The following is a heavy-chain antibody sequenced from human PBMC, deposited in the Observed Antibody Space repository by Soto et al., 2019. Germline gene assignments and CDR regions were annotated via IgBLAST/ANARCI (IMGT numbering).Heavy chain of an antibody. D-gene: IGHD2-15*01. J-gene: IGHJ5*01. Sequence: ASVKVSCKASGYTFTDYYLHWVRQAPGQGLEWMGWIRPITGGTYYAQKFRGRVTMTSDTSISTAYMELSSLRSDDTAVYYCVRDRRMDVVHRFDSWGQGTLVTVCS. CDR2: IRPITGGT. CDR3: VRDRRMDVVHRFDS. CDR1: GYTFTDYY. V-gene: IGHV1-2*02.